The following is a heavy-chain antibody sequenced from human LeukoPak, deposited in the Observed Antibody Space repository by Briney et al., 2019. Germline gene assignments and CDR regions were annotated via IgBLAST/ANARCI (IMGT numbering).Heavy chain of an antibody. CDR1: GLTFSDYY. CDR3: ARDMYYGSGTPMQYGMDV. Sequence: GGSLRLSRAASGLTFSDYYMSWVRQAPGKGLEWVSYIGGSGSTKYYADSVKGRFTISRDNAKNSLCLQMNSLRAEDTAVYYCARDMYYGSGTPMQYGMDVWGQGTTVTVSS. V-gene: IGHV3-11*01. CDR2: IGGSGSTK. J-gene: IGHJ6*02. D-gene: IGHD3-10*01.